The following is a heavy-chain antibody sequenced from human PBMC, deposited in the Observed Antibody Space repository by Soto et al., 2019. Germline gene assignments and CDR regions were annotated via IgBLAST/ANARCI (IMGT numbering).Heavy chain of an antibody. V-gene: IGHV4-59*01. Sequence: QMQLQESGPGLVKPSETLSLSCTVSGGSISTYYWNWIRQPPGKGLEWIGYIYYSGSTNYNPSLQSRVTISVDTSKNQFSLKLRSVTAADTAMYYCASYYRGHYYGMDVWGQGTTVTVSS. D-gene: IGHD3-10*01. CDR2: IYYSGST. CDR1: GGSISTYY. CDR3: ASYYRGHYYGMDV. J-gene: IGHJ6*02.